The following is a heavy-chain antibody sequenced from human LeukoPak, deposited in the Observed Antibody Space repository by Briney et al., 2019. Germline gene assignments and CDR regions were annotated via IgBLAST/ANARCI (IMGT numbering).Heavy chain of an antibody. Sequence: NPGGSLRLSCAASGFSISTSAMSWVRQAPGKGLEWIGEINHSGSTNYNPSLKSRVTISVDTSKNQFSLKLSSVTAADTAVYYCARGWRFGELYYWGQGTLVTVSS. CDR2: INHSGST. CDR3: ARGWRFGELYY. CDR1: GFSISTSA. D-gene: IGHD3-10*01. V-gene: IGHV4-34*01. J-gene: IGHJ4*02.